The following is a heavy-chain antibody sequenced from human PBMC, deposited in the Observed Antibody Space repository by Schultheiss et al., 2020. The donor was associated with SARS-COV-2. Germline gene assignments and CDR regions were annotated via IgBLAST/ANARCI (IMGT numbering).Heavy chain of an antibody. Sequence: SVKVSCKTSGGTFSSHVVSWVRQAPGQGLEWMGGIIPILDTATYAQKFQGRVTMTRDTSIGTAYMGLSRLTSDDTALYYCAREQFLEWSHPRPYGMDVWGQGTTVTVSS. J-gene: IGHJ6*02. D-gene: IGHD3-3*01. CDR2: IIPILDTA. CDR1: GGTFSSHV. CDR3: AREQFLEWSHPRPYGMDV. V-gene: IGHV1-69*10.